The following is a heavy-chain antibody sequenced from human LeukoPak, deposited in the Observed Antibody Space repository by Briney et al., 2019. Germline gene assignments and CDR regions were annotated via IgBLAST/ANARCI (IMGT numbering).Heavy chain of an antibody. CDR2: IYYSGST. CDR3: VRVVGDSSSWGPRWFDP. J-gene: IGHJ5*02. Sequence: SETLSLTCTVSGGSISSSSYYWGWIRQPPGKGLEWIGSIYYSGSTYYNPSLKSRVTISVDTSKNQFSLKLSSVTAADTAVYYCVRVVGDSSSWGPRWFDPWGQGTLVTVSS. V-gene: IGHV4-39*07. CDR1: GGSISSSSYY. D-gene: IGHD6-13*01.